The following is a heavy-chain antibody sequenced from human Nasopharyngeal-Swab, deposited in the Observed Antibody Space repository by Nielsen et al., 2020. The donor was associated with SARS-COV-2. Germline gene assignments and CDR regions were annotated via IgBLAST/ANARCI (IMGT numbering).Heavy chain of an antibody. CDR1: GCSIPSGCFY. CDR3: ARGWAGHYFDY. Sequence: SCTVSGCSIPSGCFYLTWIRQHPGKGLEWIGYIYYSGNNYYNPSLESRITISVDTSKNQFSHKLDSVTAADPAVYYCARGWAGHYFDYWGRGTLVTVSS. J-gene: IGHJ4*02. CDR2: IYYSGNN. D-gene: IGHD3-10*01. V-gene: IGHV4-31*02.